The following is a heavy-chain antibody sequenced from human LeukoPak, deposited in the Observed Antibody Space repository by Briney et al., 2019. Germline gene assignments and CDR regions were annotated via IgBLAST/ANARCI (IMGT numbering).Heavy chain of an antibody. CDR2: IYSGGST. D-gene: IGHD3-22*01. CDR1: GFTVSSNY. V-gene: IGHV3-66*01. CDR3: ARDHGHYDSSGYYYVHDY. Sequence: GGSLRLSCAASGFTVSSNYMSWVRQAPGKGLEWVSVIYSGGSTYYADSVKGRFTISRDNSKNTLYLQMNSLRAEDTAVYYCARDHGHYDSSGYYYVHDYWGQGTLVTVSS. J-gene: IGHJ4*02.